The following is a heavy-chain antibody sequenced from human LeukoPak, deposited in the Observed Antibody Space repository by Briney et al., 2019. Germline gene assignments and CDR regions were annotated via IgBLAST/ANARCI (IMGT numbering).Heavy chain of an antibody. V-gene: IGHV3-48*04. D-gene: IGHD6-6*01. CDR2: ISSSSSTV. J-gene: IGHJ4*02. Sequence: GGSLRLSCAASGFTFSTYSMNWVRQAPGKGLEWVSYISSSSSTVYSADSVKGRFTISRDNAKNSLYLQMNSLRVEDTAVYYCARGGAARPDFWGQGTLVTVSS. CDR1: GFTFSTYS. CDR3: ARGGAARPDF.